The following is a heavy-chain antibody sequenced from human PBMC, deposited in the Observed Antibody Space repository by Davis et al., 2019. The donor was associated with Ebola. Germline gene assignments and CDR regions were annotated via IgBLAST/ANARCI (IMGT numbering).Heavy chain of an antibody. V-gene: IGHV1-3*01. J-gene: IGHJ6*02. D-gene: IGHD6-6*01. CDR2: INAGNGNT. Sequence: AASVKVSCKASGYTFTSYAMHWVRQAPGQRLEWMGWINAGNGNTKYSQKFQGRVTITRETSASTAYMELSSLRSEDTAVYYCARGSSKAYYYYGMDVWGQGTTVTVSS. CDR3: ARGSSKAYYYYGMDV. CDR1: GYTFTSYA.